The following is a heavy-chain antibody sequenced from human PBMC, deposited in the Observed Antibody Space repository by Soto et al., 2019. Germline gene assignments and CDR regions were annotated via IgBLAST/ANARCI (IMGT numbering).Heavy chain of an antibody. CDR3: TRGSASGAFDY. D-gene: IGHD2-8*01. J-gene: IGHJ4*02. CDR1: GFIFSSYA. V-gene: IGHV3-23*01. CDR2: ISGRGGTI. Sequence: EVQLLESGGDLLQPXGSLRLSCAASGFIFSSYAMGWVRQAPGKGLEWVSAISGRGGTIYYADSVKGRFXIXXXXXXXXXXXXXXXLRGQDSAVYYCTRGSASGAFDYWGQGALVTVSS.